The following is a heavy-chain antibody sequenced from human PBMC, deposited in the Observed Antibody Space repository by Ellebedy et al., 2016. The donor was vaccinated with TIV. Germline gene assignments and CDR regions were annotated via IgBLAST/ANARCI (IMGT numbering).Heavy chain of an antibody. CDR3: AKDREYSSSWYTG. Sequence: GGSLRLXCAASGFTFSSYAMSWVRQAPGKGLEWVSAISGSGGSTYYADSVKGRFTISRDNSKNTLYLQMNSLRAEDTAVYYCAKDREYSSSWYTGWGQGTLVTVSS. D-gene: IGHD6-13*01. CDR2: ISGSGGST. V-gene: IGHV3-23*01. CDR1: GFTFSSYA. J-gene: IGHJ4*02.